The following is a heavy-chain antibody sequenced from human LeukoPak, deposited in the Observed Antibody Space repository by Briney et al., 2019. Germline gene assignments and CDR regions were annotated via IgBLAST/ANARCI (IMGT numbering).Heavy chain of an antibody. CDR2: ICHSGST. D-gene: IGHD5-24*01. CDR1: GGSISSGGYC. J-gene: IGHJ4*02. V-gene: IGHV4-30-2*01. CDR3: ARGGDGVFDY. Sequence: KSSQTLSLTCTVSGGSISSGGYCWSWIRQPPGKGLEWIAYICHSGSTYYNPSLKSRVTISVDRSKNQFSLKLSSVTAADTAVYYCARGGDGVFDYWGQGTLVTVSS.